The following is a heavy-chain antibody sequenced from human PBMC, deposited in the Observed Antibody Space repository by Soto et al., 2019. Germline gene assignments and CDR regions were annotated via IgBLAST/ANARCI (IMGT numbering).Heavy chain of an antibody. CDR1: GYSISSGYY. V-gene: IGHV4-38-2*01. CDR3: ASLGITGTTDTFDY. CDR2: IYHSGST. J-gene: IGHJ4*02. Sequence: PSETLSLTCAVSGYSISSGYYWGWIRQPPGKGLEWIGSIYHSGSTYYNPSLKSRVTISVDTSKNQFSLKLSSVTAADTAVYYCASLGITGTTDTFDYWGQGTLVTVYS. D-gene: IGHD1-7*01.